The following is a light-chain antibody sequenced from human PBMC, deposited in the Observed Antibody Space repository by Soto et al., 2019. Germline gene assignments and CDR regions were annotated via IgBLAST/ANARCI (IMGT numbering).Light chain of an antibody. Sequence: QSALTQPASVSGSPGQSITISCTGTSSDVGSYNVVSWYQQHPGKAPKLMIYEVSKRPSGVSNRFSGSKSGNTASLTISGLQAEDEADYFCCSYAGSTPYVFGTGTKLTVL. J-gene: IGLJ1*01. CDR2: EVS. CDR3: CSYAGSTPYV. CDR1: SSDVGSYNV. V-gene: IGLV2-23*02.